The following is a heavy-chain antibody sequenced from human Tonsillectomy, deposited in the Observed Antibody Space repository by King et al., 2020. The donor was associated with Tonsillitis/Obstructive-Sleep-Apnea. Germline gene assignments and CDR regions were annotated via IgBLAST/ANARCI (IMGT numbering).Heavy chain of an antibody. CDR1: GYPFSGYY. J-gene: IGHJ5*02. Sequence: QLVQSGTEVKKPGASVKVSCKASGYPFSGYYMHWVRQAPGQGLEWMGRINPNSGDTNYAQRFQGRVTMTRDMSITTAYMELRRLRSDDTAVYYCARGEYLTTYGGFDPWGQGTLVTVSS. CDR2: INPNSGDT. D-gene: IGHD2-8*01. CDR3: ARGEYLTTYGGFDP. V-gene: IGHV1-2*06.